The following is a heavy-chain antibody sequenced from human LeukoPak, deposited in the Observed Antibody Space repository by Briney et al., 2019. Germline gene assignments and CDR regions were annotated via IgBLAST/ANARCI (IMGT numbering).Heavy chain of an antibody. J-gene: IGHJ3*01. D-gene: IGHD3-22*01. CDR1: GFTFSTSW. V-gene: IGHV3-74*01. CDR3: ASMIVIRTFDDFDV. CDR2: ISGDGTTI. Sequence: PGGSLRLSCAASGFTFSTSWMHWVRQAPGKGLVWVSRISGDGTTINYADSVKGRFTIYRDNTKNTLYLQMNTVRAEDTAVYYCASMIVIRTFDDFDVWGQGTTVTVSS.